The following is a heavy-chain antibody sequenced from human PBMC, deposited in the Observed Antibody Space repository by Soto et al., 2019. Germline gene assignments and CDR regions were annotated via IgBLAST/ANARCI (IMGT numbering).Heavy chain of an antibody. CDR2: IYHSGST. D-gene: IGHD5-12*01. Sequence: QVQLQESGPGLVKPSGTLSLTCAVSGGSISSSNWWSWVRQPPGKGLEWIGEIYHSGSTNYNPSLKSRVTISVDKSKNQFSLQLSSVNAADTAVYYCAREGASGYDAPDSTGDYWGQGTLVTVSS. J-gene: IGHJ4*02. CDR3: AREGASGYDAPDSTGDY. CDR1: GGSISSSNW. V-gene: IGHV4-4*02.